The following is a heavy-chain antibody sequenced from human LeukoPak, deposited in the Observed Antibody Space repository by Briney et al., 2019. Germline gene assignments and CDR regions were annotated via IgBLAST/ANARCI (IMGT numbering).Heavy chain of an antibody. CDR3: ARRDYDNAHFDY. D-gene: IGHD3-22*01. V-gene: IGHV4-39*01. CDR2: IYYSGTT. Sequence: SETLSLTCTVSGDSISSSSYYWGWIRQPPGKGLEWIGSIYYSGTTYYNPSLKSRVTISVDTTKNQFSLKLSSVTAADTAVYYCARRDYDNAHFDYWGQGTLVTVSS. CDR1: GDSISSSSYY. J-gene: IGHJ4*02.